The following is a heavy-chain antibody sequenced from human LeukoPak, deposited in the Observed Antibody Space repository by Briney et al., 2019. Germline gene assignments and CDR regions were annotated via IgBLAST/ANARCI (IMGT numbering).Heavy chain of an antibody. CDR2: ISGGSERI. V-gene: IGHV3-48*02. J-gene: IGHJ3*01. CDR1: GFTFSNYN. CDR3: TRRLSV. Sequence: GGSLRLSCAVSGFTFSNYNMNWIRQAPGKGPEWVSSISGGSERIYYADSVKGRFTISRDNAKNSLSLQMDGLRDEDTASYYCTRRLSVWGQGIMVIVSS.